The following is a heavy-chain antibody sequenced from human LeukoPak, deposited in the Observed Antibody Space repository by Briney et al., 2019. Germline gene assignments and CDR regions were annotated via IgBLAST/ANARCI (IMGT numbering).Heavy chain of an antibody. CDR2: ISGNSNAI. J-gene: IGHJ5*02. CDR1: GFTFITYS. D-gene: IGHD2-21*01. Sequence: PGGSLRLSCTASGFTFITYSMNWVRQAPGKGLEWISYISGNSNAIYYTDSVKGRFTISRDNAKNSLYLQMNSLRAEDTAVYYCARDLWYSSDAWGQGTLVTVSS. V-gene: IGHV3-48*01. CDR3: ARDLWYSSDA.